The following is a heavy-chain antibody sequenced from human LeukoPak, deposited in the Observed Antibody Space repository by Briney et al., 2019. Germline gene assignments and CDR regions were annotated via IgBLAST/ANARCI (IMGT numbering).Heavy chain of an antibody. Sequence: PSETLSLTCDVSGGSIRSSNWWSWVRQPPGKGLEWIGYIYYSGSTNYNPSLKSRVTISVDTSKNQFSLKLSSVTAADTAVYYCARDQGNWFDPWGQGTLVTVSS. CDR1: GGSIRSSNW. V-gene: IGHV4-4*02. J-gene: IGHJ5*02. CDR2: IYYSGST. CDR3: ARDQGNWFDP.